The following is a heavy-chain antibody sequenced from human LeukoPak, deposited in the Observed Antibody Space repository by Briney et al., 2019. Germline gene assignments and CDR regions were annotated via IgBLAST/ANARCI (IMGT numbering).Heavy chain of an antibody. D-gene: IGHD3-16*01. CDR2: INHSGST. V-gene: IGHV4-34*01. J-gene: IGHJ3*02. Sequence: PSETLSLTCAVYGGSFSGYYWSWIRQLPGKGLEWIGEINHSGSTNYNPSLKSRVTISVDTSKNQFSLKLSSVTAADTAVYYCASPYDYYAFDIWGQGTMVTVSS. CDR3: ASPYDYYAFDI. CDR1: GGSFSGYY.